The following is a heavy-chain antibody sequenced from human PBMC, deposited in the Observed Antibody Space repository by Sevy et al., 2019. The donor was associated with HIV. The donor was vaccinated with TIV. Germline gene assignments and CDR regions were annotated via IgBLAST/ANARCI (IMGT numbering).Heavy chain of an antibody. CDR1: KYSFSDHY. Sequence: ASVKVSCKASKYSFSDHYIHWVRQAPGQGLEWMGWINPDNGGTNYAQKFQGRVTMTRDTSISTTYMEMSSLGSDYTAVYYCARGFRYRSYWSAVDFWGQGTLVTVSS. D-gene: IGHD3-10*01. J-gene: IGHJ4*02. CDR2: INPDNGGT. V-gene: IGHV1-2*02. CDR3: ARGFRYRSYWSAVDF.